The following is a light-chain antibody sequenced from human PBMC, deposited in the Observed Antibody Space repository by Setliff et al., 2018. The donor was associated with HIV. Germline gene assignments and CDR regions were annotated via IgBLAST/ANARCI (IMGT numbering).Light chain of an antibody. CDR2: DVS. CDR3: SSYTSSSTYVA. Sequence: QSVLTQPASVSGSPGQSITISCTGTSSDVGGYNYVSWYQQHPGKAPKLMIYDVSKRPSGVSNRFSGSKSGNTASLTISGLQAEDEADYYCSSYTSSSTYVAFGGGTK. V-gene: IGLV2-14*01. CDR1: SSDVGGYNY. J-gene: IGLJ2*01.